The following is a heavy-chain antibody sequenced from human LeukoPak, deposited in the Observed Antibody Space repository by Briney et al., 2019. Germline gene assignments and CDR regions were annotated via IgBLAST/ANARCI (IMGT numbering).Heavy chain of an antibody. CDR1: GDFINSKNDY. CDR2: IYYSGST. Sequence: SETLSLTCTVSGDFINSKNDYWGWFRQSPGKGLEWIGTIYYSGSTYPNPSLKSRVTMSVDTSKNQFSLKVDSVTAEDTAVYYCARESGSVTSEVDFDYWGQGTLVTVSS. CDR3: ARESGSVTSEVDFDY. J-gene: IGHJ4*02. V-gene: IGHV4-39*02. D-gene: IGHD4-17*01.